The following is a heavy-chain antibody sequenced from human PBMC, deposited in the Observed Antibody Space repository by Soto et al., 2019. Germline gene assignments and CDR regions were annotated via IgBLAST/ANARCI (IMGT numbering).Heavy chain of an antibody. D-gene: IGHD6-13*01. CDR1: GFTVSSNY. CDR2: IYSGGST. J-gene: IGHJ4*02. V-gene: IGHV3-53*01. Sequence: GGSLRLSCAASGFTVSSNYMSWVRQAPGKGLEWVSVIYSGGSTYYADSVKGRFTISRDNSKNTLYLQMNSLRADDTAVYYCARAKSPGIAAAGLDYWGQGTLVTVSS. CDR3: ARAKSPGIAAAGLDY.